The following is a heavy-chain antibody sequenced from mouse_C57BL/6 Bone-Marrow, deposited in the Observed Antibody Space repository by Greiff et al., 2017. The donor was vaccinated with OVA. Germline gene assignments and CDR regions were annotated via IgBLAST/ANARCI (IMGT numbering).Heavy chain of an antibody. Sequence: VQRVESGAVLVKPGASVKMSCKASGYTFTTYPIEWMKQNHGKSLEWIGNFHPYNDDTKYNEKFKGKATLTVEKSSSTVYLELSRLTSDDSAVYYCARRFITTVVATRPGYFDVWGTGTTVTVSS. J-gene: IGHJ1*03. V-gene: IGHV1-47*01. D-gene: IGHD1-1*01. CDR1: GYTFTTYP. CDR3: ARRFITTVVATRPGYFDV. CDR2: FHPYNDDT.